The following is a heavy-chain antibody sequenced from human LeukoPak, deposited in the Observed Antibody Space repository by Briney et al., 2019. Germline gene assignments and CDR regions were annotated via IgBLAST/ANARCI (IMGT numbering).Heavy chain of an antibody. J-gene: IGHJ4*02. V-gene: IGHV3-30*03. CDR2: ISYDGSNK. CDR1: GFTFSSYG. CDR3: ARGVRGVIITHGDY. D-gene: IGHD3-10*01. Sequence: GGSLRLSCAASGFTFSSYGMHWVRQAPGKGLEWVAVISYDGSNKYYVDSVKGRFTISRDNAKSSLYLQMNSLRAEDTAVYYCARGVRGVIITHGDYWGQGTLVTVSS.